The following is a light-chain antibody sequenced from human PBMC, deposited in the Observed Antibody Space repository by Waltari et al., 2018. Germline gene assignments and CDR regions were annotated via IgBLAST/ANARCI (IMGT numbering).Light chain of an antibody. Sequence: EIVLTQSPGTMSLSPGERATLSCRASQSVRSYYLAWYQQKLGQAPRLLLYAVATRAIGIPDRFSGGGSGTDFTLTINILEPEDLAVYYCLQYGSSPNTFGPGTKVEIK. CDR3: LQYGSSPNT. CDR2: AVA. V-gene: IGKV3-20*01. CDR1: QSVRSYY. J-gene: IGKJ1*01.